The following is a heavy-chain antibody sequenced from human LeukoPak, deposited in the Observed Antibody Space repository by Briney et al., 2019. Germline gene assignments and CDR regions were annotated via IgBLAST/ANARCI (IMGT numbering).Heavy chain of an antibody. CDR1: GFTFSSYG. D-gene: IGHD2-15*01. Sequence: PGGSLRLSCAASGFTFSSYGMHWVRQAPGTGLEWVAVISYDGSNKYYADSVKGRVTISRDNSKNTLYLQMNSLRAEDTAVYYCARSLFDYWGQGTLVTVSS. V-gene: IGHV3-30*03. CDR3: ARSLFDY. J-gene: IGHJ4*02. CDR2: ISYDGSNK.